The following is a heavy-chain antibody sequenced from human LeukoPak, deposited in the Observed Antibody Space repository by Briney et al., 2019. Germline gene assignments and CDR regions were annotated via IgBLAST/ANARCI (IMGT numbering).Heavy chain of an antibody. V-gene: IGHV4-39*01. Sequence: PSETLSLTCTVSGGSISSSSYYWGWIRQPPGKGLEWIGSIYYSGSTYYNPSLKSRVTISVDTSKNQFSLKLSSVTAADTAVYYCARRSRTAVVTKGRGGYHDYWGQGTLVTVSS. CDR2: IYYSGST. CDR3: ARRSRTAVVTKGRGGYHDY. J-gene: IGHJ4*02. CDR1: GGSISSSSYY. D-gene: IGHD4-23*01.